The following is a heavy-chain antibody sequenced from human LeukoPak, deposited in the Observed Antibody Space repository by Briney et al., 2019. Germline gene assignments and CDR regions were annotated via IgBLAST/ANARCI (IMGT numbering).Heavy chain of an antibody. CDR3: ARAPYTTGRSFYFDS. J-gene: IGHJ4*02. D-gene: IGHD2-2*02. CDR2: IWYDGSKN. V-gene: IGHV3-33*01. Sequence: GRSLRLSCAASGFTFRNYGMHWVRQAPGKGLEWVAIIWYDGSKNYYADSVKGRFTISGDNFNNTLYLQMNSLRAEDTALYYCARAPYTTGRSFYFDSWGQGTLVTVSS. CDR1: GFTFRNYG.